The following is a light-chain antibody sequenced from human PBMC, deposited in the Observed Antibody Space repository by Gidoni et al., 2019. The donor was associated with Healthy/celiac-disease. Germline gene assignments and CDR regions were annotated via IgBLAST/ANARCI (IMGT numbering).Light chain of an antibody. V-gene: IGKV3-20*01. Sequence: ESVLTHSPGTLSLSPGERATLSCRASQSVSRSYLAWYQQEPGQATRLLIYGASSRATGIPDRFSGSGSGTDVTLIISSREPEDFAVSYCQQYGSSLWTFGPGTKVEIK. J-gene: IGKJ1*01. CDR2: GAS. CDR1: QSVSRSY. CDR3: QQYGSSLWT.